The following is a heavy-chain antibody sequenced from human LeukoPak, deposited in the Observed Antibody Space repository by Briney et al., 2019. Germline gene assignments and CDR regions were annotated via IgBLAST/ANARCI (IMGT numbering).Heavy chain of an antibody. Sequence: SETLSLTCTVSGGSISSYYWSWIRQPAGKGLEWIGRIYTSGSTNYDPSLKSRVTMSVDTSKNQFSLKLTSVTAADTAVYYCAKSGGSYSYYYYYMDVWGKGTTVTISS. CDR1: GGSISSYY. D-gene: IGHD3-10*01. CDR2: IYTSGST. J-gene: IGHJ6*03. V-gene: IGHV4-4*07. CDR3: AKSGGSYSYYYYYMDV.